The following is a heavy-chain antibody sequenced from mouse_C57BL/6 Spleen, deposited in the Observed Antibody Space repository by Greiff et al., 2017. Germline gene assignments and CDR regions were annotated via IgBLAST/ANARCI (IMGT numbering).Heavy chain of an antibody. CDR3: ARSGAHYYGSSSLFAY. V-gene: IGHV1-52*01. D-gene: IGHD1-1*01. CDR1: GYTFTSYW. J-gene: IGHJ3*01. Sequence: VQLQQPGAELVRPGSSVKLSCKASGYTFTSYWMHWVKQRPIQGLEGIGNIDPSDSETHYNQKFKDKAKLTVDKSSSTAYMQLSSLTSEDSAVYYCARSGAHYYGSSSLFAYWGQGTLVTVSA. CDR2: IDPSDSET.